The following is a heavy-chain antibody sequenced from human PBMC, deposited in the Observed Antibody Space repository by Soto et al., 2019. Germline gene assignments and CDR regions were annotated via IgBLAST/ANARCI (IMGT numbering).Heavy chain of an antibody. CDR2: ISYDGSNK. V-gene: IGHV3-30*18. J-gene: IGHJ4*02. Sequence: GGSLRLSCAASGFTFSSYGMHWVRQAPGKGLEWVAVISYDGSNKYYADSVKGRFTISRDNSKNTLYLQMNSLRAEDTAVYYCAKWYGDYGQVVYWGQGTLVTVSS. CDR1: GFTFSSYG. CDR3: AKWYGDYGQVVY. D-gene: IGHD4-17*01.